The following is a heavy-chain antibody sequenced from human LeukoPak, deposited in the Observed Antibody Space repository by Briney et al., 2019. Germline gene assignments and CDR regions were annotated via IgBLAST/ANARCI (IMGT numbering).Heavy chain of an antibody. J-gene: IGHJ3*02. CDR2: INPNSGGT. CDR1: GYTFTSYG. D-gene: IGHD2/OR15-2a*01. CDR3: AIIASLDI. V-gene: IGHV1-2*02. Sequence: ASVKVSCKASGYTFTSYGISWVRQAPGQGLEWMGWINPNSGGTNYAQKFQGRVTMTRDTSISTAYMELSRLRSDDTAVYYCAIIASLDIWGQGTMVTVSS.